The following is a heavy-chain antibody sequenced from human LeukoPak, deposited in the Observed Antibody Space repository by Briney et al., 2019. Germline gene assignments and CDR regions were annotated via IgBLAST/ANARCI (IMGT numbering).Heavy chain of an antibody. CDR3: TKFDY. V-gene: IGHV3-23*01. J-gene: IGHJ4*02. Sequence: GGSLRLSCAASGVIFNTNAMTWVRQAPGKGLEWVSTVTGSDGSTFYANSVKGRFTISRDNSKNTVFLHMTSLRAEDTAAYYCTKFDYWGQGVLVTVSS. CDR2: VTGSDGST. CDR1: GVIFNTNA.